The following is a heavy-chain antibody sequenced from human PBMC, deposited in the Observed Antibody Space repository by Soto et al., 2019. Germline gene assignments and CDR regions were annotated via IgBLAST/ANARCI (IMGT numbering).Heavy chain of an antibody. D-gene: IGHD3-10*01. CDR2: ISWNSGSI. V-gene: IGHV3-9*01. CDR1: GFIFDDYA. CDR3: AKDMGGSGSPDYYYYGMDV. Sequence: GGSLRLSCAASGFIFDDYAMHWVRQAPGKGLEWVSGISWNSGSIGYADSVKGRFTISRDNAKKSLYLQMNSLRAEDTALYYCAKDMGGSGSPDYYYYGMDVWGQGTTVTVSS. J-gene: IGHJ6*02.